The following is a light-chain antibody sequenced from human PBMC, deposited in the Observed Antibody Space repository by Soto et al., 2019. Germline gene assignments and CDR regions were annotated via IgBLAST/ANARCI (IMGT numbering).Light chain of an antibody. V-gene: IGLV4-69*01. CDR2: VNSDGSH. CDR3: QAWATGIHI. Sequence: QTVVTQSPSASASLGASVKLTCTLSSRHNTNAIAWHQQQPKKGPRFLMKVNSDGSHFKGDGIPDRFSGSSSGAERYLTISSLQSEDEADYYCQAWATGIHIFLGGTKLTVL. CDR1: SRHNTNA. J-gene: IGLJ2*01.